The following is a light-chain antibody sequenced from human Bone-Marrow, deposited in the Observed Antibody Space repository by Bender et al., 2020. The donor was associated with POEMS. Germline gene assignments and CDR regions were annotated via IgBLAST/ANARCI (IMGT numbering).Light chain of an antibody. CDR1: SSDVGRYNY. J-gene: IGLJ3*02. V-gene: IGLV2-14*03. CDR2: DVS. Sequence: QSALTQPASVSGSPGQSITISCTGTSSDVGRYNYVSWYQQHPGKVPKLMIYDVSNRPSGVSNRFSGSKSGNTASLTISGLQAEDEADYYCCSFTRIETFVFGGGTRLTVL. CDR3: CSFTRIETFV.